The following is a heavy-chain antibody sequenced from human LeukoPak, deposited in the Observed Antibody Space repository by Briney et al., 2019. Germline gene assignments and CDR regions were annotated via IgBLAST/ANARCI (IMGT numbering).Heavy chain of an antibody. D-gene: IGHD4-23*01. V-gene: IGHV3-23*01. J-gene: IGHJ4*02. CDR1: GFTFNSYA. CDR3: PKDEEAPGGPRASFDF. CDR2: ISGSGDNT. Sequence: PGGSLRLSCAASGFTFNSYAMTWVRQAPGKGLKWVSAISGSGDNTYYAESVKGRFTISRDTSKNTLYLQINKLRAEDTALYYFPKDEEAPGGPRASFDFWGPGPLFTVSS.